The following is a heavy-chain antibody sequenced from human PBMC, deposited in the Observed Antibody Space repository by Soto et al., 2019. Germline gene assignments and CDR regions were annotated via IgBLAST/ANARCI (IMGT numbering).Heavy chain of an antibody. D-gene: IGHD3-22*01. J-gene: IGHJ3*01. CDR3: ARVYRSGHYYGCALDV. V-gene: IGHV4-34*01. CDR1: GGSFSASY. Sequence: QVQLQQWGAGLLKPSETVSLSCAVYGGSFSASYWGWVRQPPGKGLEWIGEINLTGRTNYNPSLNSRVTMSVDTSKNQFFLSLRSATAADTAVYYCARVYRSGHYYGCALDVWGQGTMVSVSS. CDR2: INLTGRT.